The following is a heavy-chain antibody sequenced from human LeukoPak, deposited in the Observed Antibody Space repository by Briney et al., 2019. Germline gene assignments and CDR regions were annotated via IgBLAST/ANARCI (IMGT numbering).Heavy chain of an antibody. J-gene: IGHJ4*02. CDR3: AKASLYGSEFDY. Sequence: GGSLRLSCAASGFTFRSYAMSWVRQAPVKGLEWVSAISPSGNSTFYPSSVKGRFTISRDNSKNTLYLQMNTLRVEDTAVYYCAKASLYGSEFDYWGQGALVTVSS. CDR1: GFTFRSYA. D-gene: IGHD3-10*01. CDR2: ISPSGNST. V-gene: IGHV3-23*01.